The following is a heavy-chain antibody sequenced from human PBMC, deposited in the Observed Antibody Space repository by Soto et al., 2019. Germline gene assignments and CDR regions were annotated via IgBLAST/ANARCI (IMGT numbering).Heavy chain of an antibody. D-gene: IGHD2-21*02. CDR2: IIPIFGTA. Sequence: QVQLVQSGAEVKKPGSSVKVSCKASGGTFSRYAISWVRQAPGQGLEWMGGIIPIFGTANYAQKFQGRVTITADESTSTAYMELSSLRSEDTAVYYCARAGHIVVVTAIPPWFDPWGQGTLVTVSS. CDR1: GGTFSRYA. J-gene: IGHJ5*02. V-gene: IGHV1-69*01. CDR3: ARAGHIVVVTAIPPWFDP.